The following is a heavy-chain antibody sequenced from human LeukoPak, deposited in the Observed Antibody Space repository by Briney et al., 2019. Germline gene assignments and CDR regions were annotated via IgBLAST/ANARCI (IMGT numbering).Heavy chain of an antibody. CDR1: GFTVSSNY. Sequence: GSLRLSCAASGFTVSSNYMSWVRQAPGKGLEWVVVIHSGGTTYYADSVKGRFTISRDNSKNTLYLQMNSLRAEDTAVYYCAREYYYDTSDYFPPYYFDCWGQGTLVTVSS. J-gene: IGHJ4*02. D-gene: IGHD3-22*01. CDR3: AREYYYDTSDYFPPYYFDC. CDR2: IHSGGTT. V-gene: IGHV3-53*01.